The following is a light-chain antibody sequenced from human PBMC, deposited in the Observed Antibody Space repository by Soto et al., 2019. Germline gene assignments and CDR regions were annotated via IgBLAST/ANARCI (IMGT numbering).Light chain of an antibody. CDR2: GNS. CDR1: SSNIGAGYD. J-gene: IGLJ2*01. Sequence: QSVLTPPPSVSGAPGQRVTISCTGSSSNIGAGYDVHWYQQLPGTAPKLLIYGNSNRPSGVPDRFSGSKSDTSASLAITGLQAEDDADYYCQSYDSSLSGYVVFGGGTKLTVL. V-gene: IGLV1-40*01. CDR3: QSYDSSLSGYVV.